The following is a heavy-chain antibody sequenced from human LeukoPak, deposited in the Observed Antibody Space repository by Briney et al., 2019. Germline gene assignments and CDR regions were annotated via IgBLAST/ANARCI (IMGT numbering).Heavy chain of an antibody. V-gene: IGHV4-30-4*08. CDR2: IYYSGST. Sequence: SETLSLTCTVSGGSISSGDYYWSWIPQPPGKGLEWIGYIYYSGSTYYNPSLNSRVTISVDTSKNQFSLKLSPVTAADTAVYYCARDRDDYGDYGGAFDIWGQGTMVTVSS. CDR3: ARDRDDYGDYGGAFDI. CDR1: GGSISSGDYY. D-gene: IGHD4-17*01. J-gene: IGHJ3*02.